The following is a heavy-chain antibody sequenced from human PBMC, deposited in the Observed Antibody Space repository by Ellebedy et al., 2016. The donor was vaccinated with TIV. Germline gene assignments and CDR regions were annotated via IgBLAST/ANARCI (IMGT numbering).Heavy chain of an antibody. Sequence: AASVKVSCKASGFTFTSSAVQWVRQARGQRLEWIGWIVVGSGNTNYAQEFQERVTITRDMSTSTAYMELSSLRSEDTAVYYCAAVGYYDSSGYYYFQPWFDPWGQGTLVTVSS. V-gene: IGHV1-58*01. D-gene: IGHD3-22*01. CDR3: AAVGYYDSSGYYYFQPWFDP. CDR2: IVVGSGNT. J-gene: IGHJ5*02. CDR1: GFTFTSSA.